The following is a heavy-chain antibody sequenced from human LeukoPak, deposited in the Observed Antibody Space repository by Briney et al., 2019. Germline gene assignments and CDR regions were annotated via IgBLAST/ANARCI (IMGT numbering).Heavy chain of an antibody. V-gene: IGHV3-30*02. CDR1: GFIFSHHG. CDR3: AKDVVWASDY. D-gene: IGHD3-16*01. J-gene: IGHJ4*02. Sequence: GGSLRLSCAASGFIFSHHGMHWVRQAPGKGLEWVAFIRFDGSNKYYVDSVKGRFTISRDNSKNTLYLQMNSLRAEDTAVYYCAKDVVWASDYWGQGTLVTVSS. CDR2: IRFDGSNK.